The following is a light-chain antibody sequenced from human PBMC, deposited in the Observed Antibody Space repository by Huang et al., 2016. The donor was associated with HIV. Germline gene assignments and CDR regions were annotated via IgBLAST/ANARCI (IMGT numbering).Light chain of an antibody. V-gene: IGKV3-15*01. CDR3: QQYNNWPPTWT. CDR1: QSVGSN. Sequence: EIVMTQSPATFSLSPGERATLSCRASQSVGSNLAWYQQKPGQAPRLVIYGTSTRATGTPSRFSGSGSGTEFTLPISSLQSEDFAVYSCQQYNNWPPTWTFGQGTKVEIK. CDR2: GTS. J-gene: IGKJ1*01.